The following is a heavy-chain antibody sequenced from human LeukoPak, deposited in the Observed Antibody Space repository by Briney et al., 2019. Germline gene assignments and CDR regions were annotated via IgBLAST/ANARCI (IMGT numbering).Heavy chain of an antibody. CDR1: GGSISSLY. CDR3: ARDGSGTYFNWFDP. J-gene: IGHJ5*02. D-gene: IGHD3-10*01. CDR2: IYNSGRT. V-gene: IGHV4-59*11. Sequence: PSETPSLTCTVSGGSISSLYWNWIRQPPGKGLEWIGHIYNSGRTNYNPSLKNRVTISVDTSKNQFSLKLTSVTAADTAVYYCARDGSGTYFNWFDPWGQGTLVTVSS.